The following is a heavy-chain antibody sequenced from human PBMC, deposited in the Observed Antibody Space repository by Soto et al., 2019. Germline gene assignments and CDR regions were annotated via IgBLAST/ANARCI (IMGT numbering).Heavy chain of an antibody. J-gene: IGHJ4*02. CDR3: ARVSSSGWHYYDY. CDR1: GGTFSTYA. CDR2: IIPLFGRA. D-gene: IGHD6-19*01. V-gene: IGHV1-69*12. Sequence: QVQLVQSGAEVKKPGSSVKVSCKASGGTFSTYAISWVRQAPGQGLEWMGGIIPLFGRANYAQKFQGRVTITADESTTTAYMELSSLRSEDTAVYYCARVSSSGWHYYDYWGQGTLVTVSS.